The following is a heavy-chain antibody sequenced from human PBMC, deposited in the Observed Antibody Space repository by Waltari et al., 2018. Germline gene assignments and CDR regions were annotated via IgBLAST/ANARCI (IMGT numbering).Heavy chain of an antibody. J-gene: IGHJ5*02. Sequence: EVQLVQSGAAVKKPGESLKISCKGSGYSFTSYCIGWVRPMPGKGLEWMGNIYPGESDTRYSPSFQGQVTISADKSISTAYLQWSSLKASDTAMYYCARSVDDYVWGSYRPMWWFDPWGQGTLVTVSS. V-gene: IGHV5-51*01. D-gene: IGHD3-16*02. CDR2: IYPGESDT. CDR1: GYSFTSYC. CDR3: ARSVDDYVWGSYRPMWWFDP.